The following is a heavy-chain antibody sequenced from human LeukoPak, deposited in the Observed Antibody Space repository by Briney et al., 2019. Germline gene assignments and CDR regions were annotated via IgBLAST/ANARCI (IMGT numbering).Heavy chain of an antibody. CDR3: ARTPGYYLYYFDY. V-gene: IGHV3-30-3*01. CDR1: GVTFSSYA. J-gene: IGHJ4*02. D-gene: IGHD3-22*01. CDR2: ISYDGSNK. Sequence: PGGSLRLSCAASGVTFSSYAMHWVRQAPGKGRDWAAVISYDGSNKYYADSVKGRFTISRDNAKNTLYLQMNSLRAEDTAVYYCARTPGYYLYYFDYWGQGTLVTVPS.